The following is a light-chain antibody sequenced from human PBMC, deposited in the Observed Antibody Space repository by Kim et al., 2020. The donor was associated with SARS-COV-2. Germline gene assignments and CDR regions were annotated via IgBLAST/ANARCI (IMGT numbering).Light chain of an antibody. CDR3: SSYAGSNNLV. V-gene: IGLV2-8*01. J-gene: IGLJ2*01. CDR1: SDDVGGYNY. Sequence: GQSATISCSGTSDDVGGYNYVSWYQQPPGKAPNLMIYEVSKRPSGVPDRFSGSKSGNTASLTVSGLQAEDEADYYCSSYAGSNNLVFGGGTQLTVL. CDR2: EVS.